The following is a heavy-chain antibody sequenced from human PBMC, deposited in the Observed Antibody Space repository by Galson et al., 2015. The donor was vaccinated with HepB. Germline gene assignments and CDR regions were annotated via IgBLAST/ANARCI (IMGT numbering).Heavy chain of an antibody. CDR1: GFTFSSYA. Sequence: SLRLSCAASGFTFSSYAMHWVRQAPGKGLEWVAVISYDGSNKYYADSVKGRFTISRDNSKNTLYLQMNSLRAEDTAVYYCARLVGATPTSGYWGQGTLATVSS. J-gene: IGHJ4*02. V-gene: IGHV3-30-3*01. D-gene: IGHD1-26*01. CDR3: ARLVGATPTSGY. CDR2: ISYDGSNK.